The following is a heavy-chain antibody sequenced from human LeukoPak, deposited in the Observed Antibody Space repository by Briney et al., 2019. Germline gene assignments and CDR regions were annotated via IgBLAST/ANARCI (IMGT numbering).Heavy chain of an antibody. CDR1: GHNFIYYW. Sequence: GESLKISCQSSGHNFIYYWIAWVRQMPGRGLEWMGIIYPGDSDTRYSPSFQGQVTISADKSISTAYLQWSSLKASDTAMYYCARHEEGDGYNSWGQGTLVTVSS. J-gene: IGHJ4*02. V-gene: IGHV5-51*01. D-gene: IGHD5-24*01. CDR2: IYPGDSDT. CDR3: ARHEEGDGYNS.